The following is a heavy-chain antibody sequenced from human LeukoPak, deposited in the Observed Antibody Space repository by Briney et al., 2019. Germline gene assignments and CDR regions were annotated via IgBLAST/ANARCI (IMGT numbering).Heavy chain of an antibody. D-gene: IGHD3-9*01. V-gene: IGHV4-59*08. CDR3: ARHKGYYNGCFDY. CDR1: GGSISSYY. Sequence: PSETLSLTCTVSGGSISSYYWSWIRQPPGKGLEWIGYIYYSGSTNYNPSLKSRVTISVDTSKNQFSLKLSSVTAADTAVYYCARHKGYYNGCFDYWGQGTLVTVSS. CDR2: IYYSGST. J-gene: IGHJ4*02.